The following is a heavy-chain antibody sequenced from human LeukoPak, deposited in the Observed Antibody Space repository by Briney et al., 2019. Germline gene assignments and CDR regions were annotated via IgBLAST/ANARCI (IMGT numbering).Heavy chain of an antibody. V-gene: IGHV3-48*01. CDR3: VRDKDWAFDY. J-gene: IGHJ4*02. CDR2: ITIDLSII. D-gene: IGHD3-9*01. Sequence: GGSLRLSCAVSVFSLSTYSMNWVRQAPGKGLEWISHITIDLSIIDYADSVKGRFTISRDKAKNSLYLQMNSLRAEDTAVYYCVRDKDWAFDYWGQGTLIAVSS. CDR1: VFSLSTYS.